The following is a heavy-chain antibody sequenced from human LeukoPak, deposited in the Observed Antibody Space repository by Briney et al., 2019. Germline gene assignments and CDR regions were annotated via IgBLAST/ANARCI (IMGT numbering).Heavy chain of an antibody. CDR1: GFTFDDYG. D-gene: IGHD3-22*01. CDR2: INWNGGST. V-gene: IGHV3-20*04. Sequence: GGSLRLSCAASGFTFDDYGMSWVRQAPGKGLEWVSGINWNGGSTGYADSVKGRFTISRDNAKNSLYLQMSSLRAEDTALYYCARGVTMIRYDAFDIWGQGTTVTVPS. CDR3: ARGVTMIRYDAFDI. J-gene: IGHJ3*02.